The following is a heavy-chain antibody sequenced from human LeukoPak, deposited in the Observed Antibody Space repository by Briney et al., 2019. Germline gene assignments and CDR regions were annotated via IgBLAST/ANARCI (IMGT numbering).Heavy chain of an antibody. V-gene: IGHV4-59*01. J-gene: IGHJ3*02. D-gene: IGHD2-15*01. CDR3: ASFCSGGSCYSGGDAFDI. CDR1: GGSISSYY. Sequence: SETLSLTCTVSGGSISSYYWSWIRQPPGKGLEWIGYIYYSGSTNYNPSLKSRVTISVDTSKNQFSLKLGSVTAADTAVYYCASFCSGGSCYSGGDAFDIWGQGTMVTVSS. CDR2: IYYSGST.